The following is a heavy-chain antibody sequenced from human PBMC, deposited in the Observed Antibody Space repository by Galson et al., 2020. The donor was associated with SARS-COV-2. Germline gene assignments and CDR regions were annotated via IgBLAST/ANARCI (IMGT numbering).Heavy chain of an antibody. Sequence: GWSLRLSCAASGFTFSSYWMSWVRQAPGKGLEWVANIKQDGSEKYYVDSVKGRFTISRDNAKNSLYLQMNSLRAEDTAVYYCASTGTTSFFDYWGQGTLVTVSS. J-gene: IGHJ4*02. CDR1: GFTFSSYW. CDR2: IKQDGSEK. V-gene: IGHV3-7*02. D-gene: IGHD1-1*01. CDR3: ASTGTTSFFDY.